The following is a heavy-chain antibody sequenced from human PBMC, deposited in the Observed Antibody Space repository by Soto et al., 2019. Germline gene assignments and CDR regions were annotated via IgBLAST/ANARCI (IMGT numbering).Heavy chain of an antibody. J-gene: IGHJ3*02. CDR1: GFSLSTSGVG. Sequence: QITFKESGPTLVKPTQTLTLTCTFSGFSLSTSGVGVGWVRQPPGKALEWLALIYWDDDKRYSPSLKRRLTISKDTSKNQVVLTMTNMDPVDTATYYCVYSSGYSWAFDIWGQGTVVIVSS. D-gene: IGHD3-22*01. CDR2: IYWDDDK. V-gene: IGHV2-5*02. CDR3: VYSSGYSWAFDI.